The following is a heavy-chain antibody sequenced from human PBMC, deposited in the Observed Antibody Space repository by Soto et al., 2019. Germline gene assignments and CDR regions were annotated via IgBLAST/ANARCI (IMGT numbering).Heavy chain of an antibody. CDR2: IYYSGST. CDR3: ARRGCSGGSCSVDY. Sequence: SETLSLTCTVSGGSISSYYWSWIRQPPGKGLEWIGYIYYSGSTNYNPSLKSRVTISVDTSKNQFSLKLSSVTAADTAVYYCARRGCSGGSCSVDYWGQGTLVTVSS. CDR1: GGSISSYY. J-gene: IGHJ4*02. D-gene: IGHD2-15*01. V-gene: IGHV4-59*08.